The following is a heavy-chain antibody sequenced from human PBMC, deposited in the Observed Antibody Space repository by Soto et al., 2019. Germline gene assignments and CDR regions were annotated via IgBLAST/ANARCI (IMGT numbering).Heavy chain of an antibody. Sequence: GASVKVSCKASGYTFTGCYMHWVRQAPGQGLEWMGWINPNSGGTNYAQKFQGWVTMTRDTSISTAYMELSRLRSDDTAVYYCARELRPYGGDAFDIWGQGTMVTVSS. CDR2: INPNSGGT. V-gene: IGHV1-2*04. CDR3: ARELRPYGGDAFDI. D-gene: IGHD4-17*01. CDR1: GYTFTGCY. J-gene: IGHJ3*02.